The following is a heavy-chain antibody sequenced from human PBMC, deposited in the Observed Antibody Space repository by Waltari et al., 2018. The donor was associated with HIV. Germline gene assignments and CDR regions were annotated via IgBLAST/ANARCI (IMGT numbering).Heavy chain of an antibody. D-gene: IGHD2-2*01. J-gene: IGHJ4*02. Sequence: QLQLQESGPGLVKPSETLSLTCTVSGGSISSSSYYWGWIRQPPGKGLEWIGSIYYSGSTYYNPSLRSRVTISVDTSKNQFSLKLSSVTAADTAVYYCARATKYCSSTSCYWGYWGQGTLVTVSS. V-gene: IGHV4-39*07. CDR3: ARATKYCSSTSCYWGY. CDR2: IYYSGST. CDR1: GGSISSSSYY.